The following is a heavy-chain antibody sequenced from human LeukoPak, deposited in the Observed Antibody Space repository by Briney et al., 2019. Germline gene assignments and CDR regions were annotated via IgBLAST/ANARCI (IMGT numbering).Heavy chain of an antibody. D-gene: IGHD4-17*01. J-gene: IGHJ1*01. CDR2: IFYTGNT. V-gene: IGHV4-39*01. Sequence: SETLSLTCSVSGGSISSNTYHWGWLRQPPGKGLEWIGSIFYTGNTYYTPSLKSRVTMSVDTSKNQFSLKLSSVSAADTAVYYCAQQYGVVEYFQHWGQGTLVTVSS. CDR1: GGSISSNTYH. CDR3: AQQYGVVEYFQH.